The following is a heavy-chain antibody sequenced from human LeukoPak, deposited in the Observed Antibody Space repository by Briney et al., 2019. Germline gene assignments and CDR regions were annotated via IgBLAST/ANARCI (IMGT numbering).Heavy chain of an antibody. V-gene: IGHV4-4*07. CDR2: IYTSGST. CDR3: ARVYYDSSGYYYFDY. Sequence: SETLSLTCTVSGGSISSYYWSWIRQPAGMGLEWIGRIYTSGSTNYNPSLKSRVTMSVDTSKNQFSLKLSSVTAADTAVYYCARVYYDSSGYYYFDYWGQGTLVTVSS. D-gene: IGHD3-22*01. J-gene: IGHJ4*02. CDR1: GGSISSYY.